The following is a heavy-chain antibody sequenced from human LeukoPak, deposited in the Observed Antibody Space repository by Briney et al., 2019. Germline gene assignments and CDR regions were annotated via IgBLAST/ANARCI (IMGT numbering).Heavy chain of an antibody. D-gene: IGHD4-17*01. CDR3: SRARGDYRYFDY. CDR2: INMDGGIT. CDR1: GFTFSNYW. J-gene: IGHJ4*02. Sequence: GGSLRLSCAVSGFTFSNYWMHWVRQSPGKGLVWVSRINMDGGITTYADSVKGRFTISRDNAKNTLYLQMNSLRAEDTAVYYCSRARGDYRYFDYWGQGTLVTVSS. V-gene: IGHV3-74*01.